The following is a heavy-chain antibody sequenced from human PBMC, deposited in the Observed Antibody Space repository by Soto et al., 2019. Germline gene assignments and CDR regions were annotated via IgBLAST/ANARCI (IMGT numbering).Heavy chain of an antibody. CDR3: AREQQLGVYYFDY. J-gene: IGHJ4*02. V-gene: IGHV3-33*08. CDR2: IWYDGSNK. CDR1: GFTFSSYA. Sequence: QVQLVESGGGVVQPGRSLRLSCAASGFTFSSYAMHWVRQAPGKGLEWVAVIWYDGSNKYYADSVKGRFTISRDNSKNTLYLQMNSLRAEDTAVYYCAREQQLGVYYFDYWGQGTLVTVSS. D-gene: IGHD6-13*01.